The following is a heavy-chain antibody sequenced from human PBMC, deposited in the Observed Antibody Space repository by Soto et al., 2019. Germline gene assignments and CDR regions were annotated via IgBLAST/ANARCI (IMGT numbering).Heavy chain of an antibody. J-gene: IGHJ4*02. Sequence: SETLSLTCTVSGGSISSNYWSWIRQPPGKGPEWIGDIYNTGSTNYDPSLKSRVTMAVNTAKNQVSLKLGSVTAADTARYYCARDSGYAFDSWGQGTLVTVSS. CDR3: ARDSGYAFDS. CDR1: GGSISSNY. V-gene: IGHV4-59*01. D-gene: IGHD5-18*01. CDR2: IYNTGST.